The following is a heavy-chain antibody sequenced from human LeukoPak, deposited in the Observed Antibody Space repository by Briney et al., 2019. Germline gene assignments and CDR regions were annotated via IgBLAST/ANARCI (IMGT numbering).Heavy chain of an antibody. D-gene: IGHD2-15*01. CDR2: ISGYNGNT. CDR3: ARPRVAGSFDI. J-gene: IGHJ3*02. V-gene: IGHV1-18*01. Sequence: ASVKVSCKTSGYTFTSYGISWVRQAPGQGLEWMGWISGYNGNTNYAQKFQGRVTMITGTSTSTAYMELRSLRSDDTAVYYCARPRVAGSFDIWGQGTMVTVSS. CDR1: GYTFTSYG.